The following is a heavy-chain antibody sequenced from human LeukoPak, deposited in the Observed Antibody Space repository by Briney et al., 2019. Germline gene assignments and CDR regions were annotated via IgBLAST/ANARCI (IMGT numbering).Heavy chain of an antibody. D-gene: IGHD6-19*01. CDR2: IHHDGSI. CDR3: ARGRDRGWPIPGY. J-gene: IGHJ4*02. CDR1: GGSFSDYH. V-gene: IGHV4-34*01. Sequence: PSETLSLTCAVSGGSFSDYHWIWIRQPPGKGLEWIGEIHHDGSINYTPSLKSRATILVDTSKNQFSLRLSSVTAADTALYYCARGRDRGWPIPGYWGQGTLVTVSS.